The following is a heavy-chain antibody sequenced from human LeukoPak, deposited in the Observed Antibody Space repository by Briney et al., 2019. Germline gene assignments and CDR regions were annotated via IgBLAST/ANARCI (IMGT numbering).Heavy chain of an antibody. D-gene: IGHD3-10*01. CDR1: GMTFSSYG. J-gene: IGHJ6*04. Sequence: GGSLTLSCAPFGMTFSSYGMHWVRQTPGKGLEWVAIISYDGSDKYYADSVKGRFTISRDNYKNTLYLQMNSLRGEDTAVYYCARDYGSGMDVWGKGTMVTVSS. CDR2: ISYDGSDK. V-gene: IGHV3-33*01. CDR3: ARDYGSGMDV.